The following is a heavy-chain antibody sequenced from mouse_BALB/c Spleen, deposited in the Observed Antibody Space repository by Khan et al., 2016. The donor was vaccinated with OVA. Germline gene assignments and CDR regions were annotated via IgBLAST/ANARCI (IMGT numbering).Heavy chain of an antibody. CDR3: AREGAYYRSDGWFSY. CDR2: INPSNGYT. D-gene: IGHD2-14*01. V-gene: IGHV1-4*01. CDR1: GYTFTTYT. J-gene: IGHJ3*01. Sequence: QVQLQQSGAGLARPGASVKMSCKASGYTFTTYTMHWVKQRPGQGLEWIGYINPSNGYTNYNQKFKDKSTLTADKSSSTAYMQLSSLTSDYSAVYSCAREGAYYRSDGWFSYWGQGTLVTVSA.